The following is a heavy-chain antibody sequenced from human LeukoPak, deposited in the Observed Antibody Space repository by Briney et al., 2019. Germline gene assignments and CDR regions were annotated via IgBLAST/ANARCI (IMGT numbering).Heavy chain of an antibody. Sequence: ASVKVSCKASGYTFSTYGISWVRQAPGQGLEWMGWISAYNGHTNYAQKFQGRVTMTTDTSTSTAYMELTSLTSDDTAVYYCARDKDLGAVAGTFDYWGQGTLVTVSS. D-gene: IGHD6-19*01. CDR1: GYTFSTYG. V-gene: IGHV1-18*01. CDR3: ARDKDLGAVAGTFDY. CDR2: ISAYNGHT. J-gene: IGHJ4*02.